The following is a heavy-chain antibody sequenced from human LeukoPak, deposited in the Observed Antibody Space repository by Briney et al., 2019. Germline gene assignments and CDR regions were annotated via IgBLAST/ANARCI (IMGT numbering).Heavy chain of an antibody. J-gene: IGHJ4*02. Sequence: GGSLRPSCEASGFTFDDYGMSWVRKAPGKGLEWVPGINWNGGSTGYADSVKGRFTISRDNAKNSLYLQMNSLRGEDTAVYYCARGTSSGYFQLYFDYWGQGTLVTVSS. D-gene: IGHD3-22*01. CDR1: GFTFDDYG. CDR2: INWNGGST. V-gene: IGHV3-20*04. CDR3: ARGTSSGYFQLYFDY.